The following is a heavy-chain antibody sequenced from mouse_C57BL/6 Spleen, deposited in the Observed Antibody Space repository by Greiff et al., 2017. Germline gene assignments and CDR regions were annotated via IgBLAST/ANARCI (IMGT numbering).Heavy chain of an antibody. CDR2: ISYSGST. J-gene: IGHJ2*01. CDR3: ARGNGYEGD. Sequence: EVQRVESGPGLAKPSQTLSLTCSVTGYSITSDYWNWIRQFPGNKLEYMGYISYSGSTYYNTSLKSRISITRDTSKNQYYRQLNSVTTEDTATYYCARGNGYEGDWGQGTTLTVSS. CDR1: GYSITSDY. V-gene: IGHV3-8*01. D-gene: IGHD2-2*01.